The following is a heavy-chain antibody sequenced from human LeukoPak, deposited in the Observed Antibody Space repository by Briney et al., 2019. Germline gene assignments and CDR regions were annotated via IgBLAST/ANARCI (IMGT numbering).Heavy chain of an antibody. CDR2: IRDDGKNK. V-gene: IGHV3-30*02. J-gene: IGHJ6*03. CDR3: AKNPKMDYYYYYMDF. Sequence: GGSLRLSCAASGFTFNNFGMHWVRQAPGKGLEWVAFIRDDGKNKYYVNSVQGRFTISRDNSKNKLYLQMNSLRIEDTAVYYCAKNPKMDYYYYYMDFWGKGTTVTVSS. D-gene: IGHD2-8*01. CDR1: GFTFNNFG.